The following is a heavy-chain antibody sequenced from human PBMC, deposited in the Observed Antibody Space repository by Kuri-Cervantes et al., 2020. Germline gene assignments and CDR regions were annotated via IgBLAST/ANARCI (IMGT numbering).Heavy chain of an antibody. V-gene: IGHV1-46*01. Sequence: SVKVSCKASGHTFTSYYMHWVRQAPGQGLEWMGIINPSGGSTSYAQKFQGRVTMTRDTSTSTVYMELSSLRSEDTAVYYCARSNRITMIVVVRYGYGMDVWGQGTTVTVSS. J-gene: IGHJ6*02. CDR2: INPSGGST. D-gene: IGHD3-22*01. CDR1: GHTFTSYY. CDR3: ARSNRITMIVVVRYGYGMDV.